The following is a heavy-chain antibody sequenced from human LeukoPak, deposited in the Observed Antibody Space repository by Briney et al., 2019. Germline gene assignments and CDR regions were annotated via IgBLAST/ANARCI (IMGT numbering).Heavy chain of an antibody. D-gene: IGHD3-3*01. CDR2: ISSSGSTI. CDR1: GFTFSDYY. J-gene: IGHJ3*02. V-gene: IGHV3-11*01. CDR3: ASLSRFRSVPDAFDI. Sequence: GGSLRLSCAASGFTFSDYYMSWIRQAPGEGLEWVSYISSSGSTIYYADSVKGRFTISRDNAKNSLYLQMNSLRAEDTAVYYCASLSRFRSVPDAFDIRGQGTMVTVSS.